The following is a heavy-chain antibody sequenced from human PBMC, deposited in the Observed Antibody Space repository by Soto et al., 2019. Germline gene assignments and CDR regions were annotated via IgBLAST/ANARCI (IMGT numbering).Heavy chain of an antibody. CDR1: GFPFDAYA. V-gene: IGHV3-9*01. J-gene: IGHJ5*01. Sequence: EVQLVESGGGVVQPGRSLRLSCAASGFPFDAYAMHWVRQAPGKGLEWVSGISWNSGRVGYAGSVKGRFTISRDNAKNSLHMKMNSLRGEDTALYFCAKESPRYAKSYNWFDSWGQGTLVTVSS. D-gene: IGHD3-9*01. CDR3: AKESPRYAKSYNWFDS. CDR2: ISWNSGRV.